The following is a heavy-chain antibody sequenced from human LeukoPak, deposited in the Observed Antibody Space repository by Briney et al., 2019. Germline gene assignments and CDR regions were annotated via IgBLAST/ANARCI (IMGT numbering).Heavy chain of an antibody. CDR3: ARGYCSGRSCYMWYSDY. CDR1: GFTVSSNC. D-gene: IGHD2-15*01. V-gene: IGHV3-53*01. J-gene: IGHJ4*02. Sequence: PGGSLRLSCAASGFTVSSNCMSWVRQAPGKGLEWVSVIYSGGSTYYADSVKGRFTISRDNSKNTLYLQMNSLRAEDTAVYYCARGYCSGRSCYMWYSDYWGQGTLVTVSS. CDR2: IYSGGST.